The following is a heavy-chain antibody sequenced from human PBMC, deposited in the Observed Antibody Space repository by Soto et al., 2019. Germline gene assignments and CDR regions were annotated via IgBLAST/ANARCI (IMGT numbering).Heavy chain of an antibody. V-gene: IGHV5-10-1*01. J-gene: IGHJ6*02. CDR2: IAPSDSYT. Sequence: PWESLKISCKGSGYSFTSYWISWVRQMPGKGLEWMGRIAPSDSYTNYSPSFQGHVTISADKSISTAYLQWSSLKASDTAMYYCERGLYYYDSSGYLGPYYYGMDVWGQGTTVTVSS. D-gene: IGHD3-22*01. CDR1: GYSFTSYW. CDR3: ERGLYYYDSSGYLGPYYYGMDV.